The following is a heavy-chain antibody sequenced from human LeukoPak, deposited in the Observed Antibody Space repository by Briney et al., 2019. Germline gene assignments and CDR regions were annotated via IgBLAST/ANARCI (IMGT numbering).Heavy chain of an antibody. V-gene: IGHV3-23*01. J-gene: IGHJ4*02. D-gene: IGHD3-9*01. CDR2: ISGSGGST. Sequence: GGSLRLSCAASGFTFSSYAMSWARQAPGKGLEWVSAISGSGGSTYYADSVKGRFTISRDNSKNTLYLQMTSLTAEDTAVYYCARDLFRSTGSLAFGGYWGQGTLVTVSS. CDR3: ARDLFRSTGSLAFGGY. CDR1: GFTFSSYA.